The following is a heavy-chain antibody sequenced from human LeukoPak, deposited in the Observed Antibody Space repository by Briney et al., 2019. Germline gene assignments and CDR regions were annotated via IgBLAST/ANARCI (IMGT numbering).Heavy chain of an antibody. CDR3: AREGYYDFWSGYYPFDY. V-gene: IGHV3-21*01. CDR1: GFTFSSYS. D-gene: IGHD3-3*01. Sequence: GGSLRLSCAASGFTFSSYSMNWVRQAPGNGLEWVSSISSSSSYIYYADSVKGRFTISRDNAKNSLYLQMNSLRAEDTAVYYCAREGYYDFWSGYYPFDYWGQGTLVTVSS. CDR2: ISSSSSYI. J-gene: IGHJ4*02.